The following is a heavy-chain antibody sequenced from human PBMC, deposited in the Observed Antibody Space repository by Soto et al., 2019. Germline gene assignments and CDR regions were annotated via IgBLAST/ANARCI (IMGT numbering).Heavy chain of an antibody. V-gene: IGHV1-18*01. J-gene: IGHJ3*02. Sequence: EASVKVSCKASGYTFTSYGISWVRQAPGQGLEWMGWISAYNGNTNYAQKLQGRVTMTTDTSTSTAYMELRSLRSDDTAVYYCARAGYSSSWDAFDIWGQGTMVTVSS. D-gene: IGHD6-13*01. CDR2: ISAYNGNT. CDR1: GYTFTSYG. CDR3: ARAGYSSSWDAFDI.